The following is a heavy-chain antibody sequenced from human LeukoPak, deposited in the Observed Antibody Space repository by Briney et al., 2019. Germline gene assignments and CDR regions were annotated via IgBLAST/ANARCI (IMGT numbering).Heavy chain of an antibody. CDR1: GDSVSSNSAA. D-gene: IGHD2-15*01. J-gene: IGHJ6*03. CDR2: TYYRSKWYN. Sequence: SQTLSLTCAISGDSVSSNSAAWNWIRQSPSRGLEWLGRTYYRSKWYNDYAVSVKSRITINPDTSKNQFSLQLNSVTPEDTAVYYCARDMEGYCSGGSCDGGNYYYYYMDVWGKGTTVTVSS. CDR3: ARDMEGYCSGGSCDGGNYYYYYMDV. V-gene: IGHV6-1*01.